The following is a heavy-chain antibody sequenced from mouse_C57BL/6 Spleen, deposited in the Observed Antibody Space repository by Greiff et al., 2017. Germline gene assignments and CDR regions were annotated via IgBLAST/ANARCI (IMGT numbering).Heavy chain of an antibody. J-gene: IGHJ4*01. CDR3: VRDFYGSSYGRHYYAMDY. V-gene: IGHV10-3*01. CDR2: IRSKSSNYAT. CDR1: GFTFNTYA. Sequence: EVQGVESGGGLVQPKGSLKLSCAASGFTFNTYAMHWVRQAPGKGLEWVARIRSKSSNYATYYADSVKDRFTISRDDSQSMLYLQMNNLKTEDTAMYYCVRDFYGSSYGRHYYAMDYWGQGTSVTVSS. D-gene: IGHD1-1*01.